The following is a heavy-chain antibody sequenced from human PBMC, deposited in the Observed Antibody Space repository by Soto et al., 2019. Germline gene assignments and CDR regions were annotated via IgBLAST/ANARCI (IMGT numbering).Heavy chain of an antibody. CDR3: ARGTSSNLYYYYYYGMDV. CDR2: INPNSGGT. D-gene: IGHD2-2*01. CDR1: GYTFTGYY. J-gene: IGHJ6*02. Sequence: ASVKVSCKASGYTFTGYYMHWVRQAPGQGLEWMGWINPNSGGTNYAQKFQGWVTMTRDTSISTAYMELSRLRSDDTAVYYCARGTSSNLYYYYYYGMDVWGQGTTVTVSS. V-gene: IGHV1-2*04.